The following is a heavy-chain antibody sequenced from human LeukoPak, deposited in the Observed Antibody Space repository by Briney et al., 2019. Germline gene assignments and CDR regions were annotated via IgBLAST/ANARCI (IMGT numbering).Heavy chain of an antibody. Sequence: ASVTVSCKASVYTFTDYNMHGVRQAPGQGVEGVGWINPYSGVTIYAQKFQARVTMTRDTSIRTAYMEMSSLESEDTAVYYCARGGCSSTSCYAYDYWGQGTLVTVSS. V-gene: IGHV1-2*02. CDR1: VYTFTDYN. CDR3: ARGGCSSTSCYAYDY. CDR2: INPYSGVT. J-gene: IGHJ4*02. D-gene: IGHD2-2*01.